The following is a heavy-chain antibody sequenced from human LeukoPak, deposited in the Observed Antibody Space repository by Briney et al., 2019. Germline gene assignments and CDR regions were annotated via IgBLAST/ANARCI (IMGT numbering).Heavy chain of an antibody. Sequence: PSETLSLTCTVSGGSISSYYWSWIRQPPGKGLEWIGYIYYSGSTYYNPSLKSRVTISVDTSKNQFSLKLSSVTAADTAVYYCARLRDAPYYYYYMDVWGKGTTVTVSS. CDR1: GGSISSYY. D-gene: IGHD2-2*01. CDR2: IYYSGST. J-gene: IGHJ6*03. CDR3: ARLRDAPYYYYYMDV. V-gene: IGHV4-59*08.